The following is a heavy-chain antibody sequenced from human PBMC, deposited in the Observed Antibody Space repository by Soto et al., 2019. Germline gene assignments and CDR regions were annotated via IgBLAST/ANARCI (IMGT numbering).Heavy chain of an antibody. CDR2: IIPIFGTA. CDR1: GGTFSSYA. CDR3: ARADIVVVPAATGPGYYYYYYGMDV. D-gene: IGHD2-2*01. V-gene: IGHV1-69*13. J-gene: IGHJ6*02. Sequence: GASVKVSCKASGGTFSSYAISWVRQAPGQGLEWMGGIIPIFGTANYAQKFQGRVTITADESTSTAYMELSSLRSEDTAVYYCARADIVVVPAATGPGYYYYYYGMDVWGQGTTVTVSS.